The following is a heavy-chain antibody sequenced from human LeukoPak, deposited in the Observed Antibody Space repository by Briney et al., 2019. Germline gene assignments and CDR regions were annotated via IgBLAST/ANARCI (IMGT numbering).Heavy chain of an antibody. V-gene: IGHV1-24*01. CDR3: ATDYNGSGSYLS. CDR2: FDPEDGEA. Sequence: ASVKVSCKVSGYTLTELSMHWVRQAPGKGLEWMGGFDPEDGEAIYAQKLQGRVTMTEDTSTDTAYMELSSLRSEDTAVYYCATDYNGSGSYLSWGQGTLVTVSS. J-gene: IGHJ5*02. CDR1: GYTLTELS. D-gene: IGHD3-10*01.